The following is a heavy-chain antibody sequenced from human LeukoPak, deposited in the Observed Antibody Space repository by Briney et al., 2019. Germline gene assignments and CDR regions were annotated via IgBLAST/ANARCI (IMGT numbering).Heavy chain of an antibody. J-gene: IGHJ6*03. CDR1: GYTFTSYY. D-gene: IGHD2-2*01. CDR3: ATHEYQGNYYYYMGV. V-gene: IGHV1-46*01. Sequence: ASVKVSCKASGYTFTSYYMHWVRQAPGQGLEWMGIINPSGGSTSYAQKFQGRVTMTRDTSTSTVYMELSSLRSEDTAVYYCATHEYQGNYYYYMGVWGKGTTVTVSS. CDR2: INPSGGST.